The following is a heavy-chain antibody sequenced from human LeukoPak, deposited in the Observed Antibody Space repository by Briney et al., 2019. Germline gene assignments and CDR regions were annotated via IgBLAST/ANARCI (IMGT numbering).Heavy chain of an antibody. CDR3: ARDYYGGNPGYYFDN. CDR1: GGSISRGGDY. D-gene: IGHD4-23*01. Sequence: PSETLSLTCTVSGGSISRGGDYWTWIRQHPGKGLEWIGNTYYGGSAYYNPSLTSRLTISVDTSKNQFSLKLSSVTAADTAVYYCARDYYGGNPGYYFDNRGQGTLVTVSP. CDR2: TYYGGSA. V-gene: IGHV4-31*03. J-gene: IGHJ4*02.